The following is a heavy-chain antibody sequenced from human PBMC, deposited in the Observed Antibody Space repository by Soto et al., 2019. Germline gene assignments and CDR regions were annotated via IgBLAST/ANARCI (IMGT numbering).Heavy chain of an antibody. Sequence: GESLKISCKGSGYSFTSYWIGWVRQMPGKGLEWMGIIYPGDSDTRYSPSFQGQVTISADKSISTAYLQWSSLKASDTAMYYCARRSLRFLEWSLEWSWFDPWGQGTLVTVSS. CDR1: GYSFTSYW. D-gene: IGHD3-3*01. CDR3: ARRSLRFLEWSLEWSWFDP. CDR2: IYPGDSDT. V-gene: IGHV5-51*01. J-gene: IGHJ5*02.